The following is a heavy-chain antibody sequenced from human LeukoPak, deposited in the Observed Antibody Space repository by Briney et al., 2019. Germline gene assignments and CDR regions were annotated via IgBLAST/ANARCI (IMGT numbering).Heavy chain of an antibody. D-gene: IGHD3-3*01. CDR1: GFTFSSYW. CDR3: ARVYYDLWSGYLDY. CDR2: IKQDGSEK. V-gene: IGHV3-7*01. Sequence: PGGSLRLSCAASGFTFSSYWMSWVRQAPGKGLEWVANIKQDGSEKYYVDSVKGRFTISRDNAKNSLYLQMNSLRAEDTAVYYCARVYYDLWSGYLDYWGQGTLVTVSS. J-gene: IGHJ4*02.